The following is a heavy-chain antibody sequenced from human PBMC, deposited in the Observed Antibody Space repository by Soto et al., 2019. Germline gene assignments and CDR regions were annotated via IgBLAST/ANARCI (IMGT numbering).Heavy chain of an antibody. J-gene: IGHJ4*02. CDR3: ARGGARAVAATFDY. CDR2: IYTSGNI. CDR1: GGSISCYY. V-gene: IGHV4-4*07. D-gene: IGHD2-15*01. Sequence: PSETLSLTCTVSGGSISCYYWSWIRQTAGKGLEWIGRIYTSGNIDYSPSLKSRVTMSVDTSKNQFSLNLTSVTAADTAVYYCARGGARAVAATFDYWGQGSPVTVSS.